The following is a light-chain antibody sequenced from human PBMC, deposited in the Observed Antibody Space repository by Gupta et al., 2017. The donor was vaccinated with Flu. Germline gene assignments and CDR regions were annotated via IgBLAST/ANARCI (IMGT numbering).Light chain of an antibody. CDR3: QESYSAPPLWT. Sequence: DIQMTQSPSSLSASIGDRVTITCRASQSISNYLNWYQQKPGKAPKLLIYAASILQSGVPSRFSGSGYGTDFTLTINSLQPEDFASYYCQESYSAPPLWTFGQGTEVEIK. CDR1: QSISNY. CDR2: AAS. J-gene: IGKJ1*01. V-gene: IGKV1-39*01.